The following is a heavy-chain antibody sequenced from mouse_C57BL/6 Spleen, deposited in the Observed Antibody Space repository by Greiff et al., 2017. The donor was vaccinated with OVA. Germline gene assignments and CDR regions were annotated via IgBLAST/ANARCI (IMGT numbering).Heavy chain of an antibody. J-gene: IGHJ2*01. CDR3: ARDRGGSFDY. CDR2: ISDGGTYT. D-gene: IGHD1-1*02. CDR1: GFTFSSYA. Sequence: EVNVVESGGGLVKPGGSLKLSCAASGFTFSSYAMSWVRQTPEKRLEWVATISDGGTYTYYPDNVKGRFTFSRNNAMNNLYLQMSHLKSEDTAVYYCARDRGGSFDYWGQGTTLTVSS. V-gene: IGHV5-4*01.